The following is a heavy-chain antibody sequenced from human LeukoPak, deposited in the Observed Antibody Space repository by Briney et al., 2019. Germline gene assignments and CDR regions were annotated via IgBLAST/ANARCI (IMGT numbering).Heavy chain of an antibody. Sequence: ASVKVSCKASGYTFTSYDINWVRQATGQGLEWMGWMNPNSGNTGYAQKFQGRVTMTRNTSKSTAYMELSSLRSEDTAVYYCARRRSSSWYYYYYYYGMDVWGQGTTVTVSS. CDR2: MNPNSGNT. V-gene: IGHV1-8*01. CDR3: ARRRSSSWYYYYYYYGMDV. CDR1: GYTFTSYD. D-gene: IGHD6-13*01. J-gene: IGHJ6*02.